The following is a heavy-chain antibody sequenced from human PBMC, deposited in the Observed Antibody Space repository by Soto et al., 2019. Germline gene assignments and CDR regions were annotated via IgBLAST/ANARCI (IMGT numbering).Heavy chain of an antibody. D-gene: IGHD7-27*01. CDR1: GGSINNHY. V-gene: IGHV4-59*11. CDR2: IYYGGST. CDR3: ASANWFFDY. J-gene: IGHJ4*02. Sequence: QVQLQESGPGLVKPSETLSLTCTVSGGSINNHYWSWIRQPPGQGLEWIGYIYYGGSTNYHPSLKSRVTMSVDTSKNQFSLKLSSLTAADTALYYCASANWFFDYWGQGTLVTVSS.